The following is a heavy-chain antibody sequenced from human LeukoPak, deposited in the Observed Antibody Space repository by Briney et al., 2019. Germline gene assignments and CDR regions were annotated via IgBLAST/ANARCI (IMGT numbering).Heavy chain of an antibody. CDR1: GGSISSGSYY. Sequence: SETLSLTCTVSGGSISSGSYYWSWIRQPAGKGLEWIGRIYTSGSTNYNPSLKSRVTISVDTSKNQFSLKLSSVTAADTAVYYCARGGRRYFDLWGRGTLVTVSS. CDR3: ARGGRRYFDL. J-gene: IGHJ2*01. CDR2: IYTSGST. V-gene: IGHV4-61*02.